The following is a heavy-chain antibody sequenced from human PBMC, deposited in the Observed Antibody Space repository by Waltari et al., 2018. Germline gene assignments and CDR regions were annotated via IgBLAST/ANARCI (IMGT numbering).Heavy chain of an antibody. J-gene: IGHJ4*02. CDR2: ISGSGGST. CDR1: GFTFSTHA. CDR3: ATSSGYNYFGVY. D-gene: IGHD3-22*01. Sequence: EVQLLESGGGLVQPGGSLRLSCAASGFTFSTHAMSCVRQAPGKGLEWVSVISGSGGSTYYADSVKGRFTISRDNSKNTLYLQMNSLRAEDTAVYYCATSSGYNYFGVYWGQGTLVTVSS. V-gene: IGHV3-23*01.